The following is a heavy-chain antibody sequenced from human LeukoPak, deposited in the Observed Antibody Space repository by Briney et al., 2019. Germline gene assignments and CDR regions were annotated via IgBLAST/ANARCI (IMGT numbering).Heavy chain of an antibody. CDR2: ISYDGNNK. J-gene: IGHJ4*02. CDR3: ARDRQGDY. CDR1: GFTFSSYA. V-gene: IGHV3-30-3*01. Sequence: GGSLRLSCVASGFTFSSYAMHWVRQAPGKGLEWVAVISYDGNNKYYADSVKGRFTISRDNSKNTLFLQMNSLRAEDTAVYYCARDRQGDYWGQGTLVTVSS.